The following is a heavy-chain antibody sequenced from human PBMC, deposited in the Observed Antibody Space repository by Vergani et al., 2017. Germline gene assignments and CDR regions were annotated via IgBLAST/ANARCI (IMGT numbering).Heavy chain of an antibody. CDR3: ARGVEWEPGHWFDP. CDR2: ISSSSSYT. Sequence: QVQLVESGGGLVKPGGSLRLSCAASGFTFSDYYMSWIRQAPGKGLEWVSYISSSSSYTNYADSVKGRFTISRDNAKNSLYLQMNSLRAEDTAVYYCARGVEWEPGHWFDPWGQGTLVTVSS. D-gene: IGHD1-26*01. V-gene: IGHV3-11*05. J-gene: IGHJ5*02. CDR1: GFTFSDYY.